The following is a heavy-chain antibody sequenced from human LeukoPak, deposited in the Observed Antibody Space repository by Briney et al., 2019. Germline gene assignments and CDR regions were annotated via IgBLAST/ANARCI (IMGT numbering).Heavy chain of an antibody. V-gene: IGHV1-8*01. CDR2: MNPNSGNT. Sequence: ASVKVSCKASGYTFITYEINWVRQAPGQGLEWMGWMNPNSGNTGYAQKFQGRVTMTRNTSISTAYMELSSLRSEDTAVYYCATPGIAVAGLDYWGQGTLVTVSS. CDR3: ATPGIAVAGLDY. D-gene: IGHD6-19*01. CDR1: GYTFITYE. J-gene: IGHJ4*02.